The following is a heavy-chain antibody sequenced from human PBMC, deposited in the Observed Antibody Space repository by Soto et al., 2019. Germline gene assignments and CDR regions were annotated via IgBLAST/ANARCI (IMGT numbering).Heavy chain of an antibody. CDR2: IYYSGST. CDR3: ARDLLGRKPIGRGYIYVGQGWFDP. D-gene: IGHD5-18*01. Sequence: QVQLQESGPGLVKPSETLSLTCIVSGGSVSSGNYYWSWIRQPPGKGLEWIGHIYYSGSTNHNPSLKNRVTISVDTSTNHFSLRLSSVTAADTAVYYCARDLLGRKPIGRGYIYVGQGWFDPWGPGTLVTVSS. J-gene: IGHJ5*02. CDR1: GGSVSSGNYY. V-gene: IGHV4-61*03.